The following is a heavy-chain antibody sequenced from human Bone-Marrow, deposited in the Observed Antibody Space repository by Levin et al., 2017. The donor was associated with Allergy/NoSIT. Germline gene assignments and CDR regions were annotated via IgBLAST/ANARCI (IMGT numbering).Heavy chain of an antibody. CDR1: GYTFTNYD. CDR3: ARGRGDVVRVTAIPDY. Sequence: GASVKVSCKASGYTFTNYDINWVRQAPGQGLEWMGWMNPNIGNAGYAQSFQGRVTMTRDTSISTAYLELSSLRSEDTAVYYCARGRGDVVRVTAIPDYWGQGTLVTVSS. J-gene: IGHJ4*02. D-gene: IGHD2-21*02. CDR2: MNPNIGNA. V-gene: IGHV1-8*01.